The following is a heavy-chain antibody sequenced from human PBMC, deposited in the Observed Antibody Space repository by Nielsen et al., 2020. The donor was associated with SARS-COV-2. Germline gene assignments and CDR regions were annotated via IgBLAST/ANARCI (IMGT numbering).Heavy chain of an antibody. CDR2: ISAYNGNT. D-gene: IGHD2-2*01. V-gene: IGHV1-18*01. Sequence: ASVKVSCKASGYTFTSYGISWVRQAPGQGLEWMGWISAYNGNTNYVQKLQGRVTMTTDTSTSTAYMELRSLRSDDPAVYYCARDRHIVVVPAAPELNYYYYGMDVWGQGTTVTVSS. CDR1: GYTFTSYG. J-gene: IGHJ6*02. CDR3: ARDRHIVVVPAAPELNYYYYGMDV.